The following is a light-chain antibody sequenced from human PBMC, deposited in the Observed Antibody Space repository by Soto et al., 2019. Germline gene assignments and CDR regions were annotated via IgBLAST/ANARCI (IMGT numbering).Light chain of an antibody. Sequence: QSALTQPASVSGSTGQSITISCTGTSSDVGGYNYVSWYQQHPGKAPKLMIYDVSNRPSGVSNRFSGSKSGNTASLTTSGLQAEDEADYYCSSYTTSGSLVFGGGTKVTVL. CDR2: DVS. CDR1: SSDVGGYNY. J-gene: IGLJ2*01. V-gene: IGLV2-14*01. CDR3: SSYTTSGSLV.